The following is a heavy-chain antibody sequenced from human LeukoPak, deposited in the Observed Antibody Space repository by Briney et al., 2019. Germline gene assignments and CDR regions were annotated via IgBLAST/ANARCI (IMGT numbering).Heavy chain of an antibody. D-gene: IGHD2-21*02. CDR2: IWYDGSNK. J-gene: IGHJ1*01. CDR3: ARAYCGGDCLEYFQH. V-gene: IGHV3-33*08. CDR1: GFTFSSYG. Sequence: GRSLRLSCAASGFTFSSYGMHWVHQAPGKGLEWVAVIWYDGSNKYYADSVKGRFTISRDNSKNTLYLQMNSLRAEDTAVYYCARAYCGGDCLEYFQHWGQGTLVTVSS.